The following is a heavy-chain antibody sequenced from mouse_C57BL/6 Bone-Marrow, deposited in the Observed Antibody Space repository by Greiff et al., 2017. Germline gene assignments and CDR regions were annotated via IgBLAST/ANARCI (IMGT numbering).Heavy chain of an antibody. J-gene: IGHJ1*03. Sequence: VQLQQPGAELVMPGASVKLSCKASGYTFTSYWMHWVKQRPGQGLEWIGEIDPSDSYTNYNQKFKGKSTLTVDKSSSTAYMQLSSLTSKDSAVYYCARDYYDYDDWYFDFWGTGTTVTVSS. D-gene: IGHD2-4*01. CDR2: IDPSDSYT. V-gene: IGHV1-69*01. CDR3: ARDYYDYDDWYFDF. CDR1: GYTFTSYW.